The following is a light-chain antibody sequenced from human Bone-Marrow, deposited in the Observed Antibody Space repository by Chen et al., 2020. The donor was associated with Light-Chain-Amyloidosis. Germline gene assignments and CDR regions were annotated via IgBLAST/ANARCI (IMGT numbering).Light chain of an antibody. CDR3: QSADSSGTYEVI. CDR2: RDT. J-gene: IGLJ2*01. V-gene: IGLV3-25*03. CDR1: DLPTKY. Sequence: SYDLSPAPSVSVSPGQTAWITCSGNDLPTKYAYWYQQKPGQSPVLVIHRDTERPSGISERFSGSSSGTTATLTISGVQAEDEADYHCQSADSSGTYEVIFGGGTKLTVL.